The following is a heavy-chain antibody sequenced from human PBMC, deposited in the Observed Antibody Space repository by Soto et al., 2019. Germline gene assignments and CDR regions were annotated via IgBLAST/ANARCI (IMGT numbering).Heavy chain of an antibody. CDR2: ISVTGSTS. Sequence: XRSLRRTFAASGFIFSDYTMNWVRQAPGKGLEWVSGISVTGSTSYYADSVRGRFTISRDNFKNTVSLQMSSLRADDTAVYYCAKRGQGSYQWLVMGAIDVWGQGTLVTVSS. J-gene: IGHJ5*02. CDR3: AKRGQGSYQWLVMGAIDV. D-gene: IGHD6-19*01. V-gene: IGHV3-23*01. CDR1: GFIFSDYT.